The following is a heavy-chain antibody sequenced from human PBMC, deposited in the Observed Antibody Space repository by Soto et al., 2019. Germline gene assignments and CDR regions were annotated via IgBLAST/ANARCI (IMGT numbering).Heavy chain of an antibody. Sequence: GGSLRLSCAASGFTFSSYGMHWVRQAPGKGLEWVAVIWYDGSNKYYADSVKGRFTISRDNSKNTLYLQMNSLRAEDTAVYYCARPSAKYYYGSGSYYLAQSPVGSKNGAFDIWGQGTMVTVSS. J-gene: IGHJ3*02. CDR2: IWYDGSNK. D-gene: IGHD3-10*01. CDR1: GFTFSSYG. CDR3: ARPSAKYYYGSGSYYLAQSPVGSKNGAFDI. V-gene: IGHV3-33*01.